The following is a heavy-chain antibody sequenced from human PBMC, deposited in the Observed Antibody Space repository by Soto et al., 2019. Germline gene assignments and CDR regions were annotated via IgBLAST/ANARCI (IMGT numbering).Heavy chain of an antibody. D-gene: IGHD2-21*01. Sequence: QVHLVQSGAEVKKPGSSVKIYCRASGSTFSKRSITWVRQAPGQGFEWMGGITPAFGTTNFARKFLGRLTITADEPTTTAYLELSSLTSEDTAVYHCATCAGLGTYRGFIGPLYFWGQGTLVTVSS. CDR2: ITPAFGTT. J-gene: IGHJ4*02. V-gene: IGHV1-69*01. CDR1: GSTFSKRS. CDR3: ATCAGLGTYRGFIGPLYF.